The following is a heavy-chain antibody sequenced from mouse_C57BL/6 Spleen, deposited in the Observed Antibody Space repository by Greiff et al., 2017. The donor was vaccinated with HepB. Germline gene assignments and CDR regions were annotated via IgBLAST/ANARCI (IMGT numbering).Heavy chain of an antibody. CDR2: IRSKSNNYAT. CDR3: VRSYYSHAMDY. CDR1: GFSFNTYA. Sequence: EVKLMESGGGLVQPKGSLKLSCAASGFSFNTYAMNWVRQAPGKGLEWVARIRSKSNNYATYYADSVKDRFTISRDDSESMLYLQMNNLKTEDTAMYYCVRSYYSHAMDYWGQGTSVTVSS. D-gene: IGHD1-1*01. J-gene: IGHJ4*01. V-gene: IGHV10-1*01.